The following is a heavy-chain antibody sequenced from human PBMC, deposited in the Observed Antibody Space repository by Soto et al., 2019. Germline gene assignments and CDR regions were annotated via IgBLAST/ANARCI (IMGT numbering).Heavy chain of an antibody. V-gene: IGHV3-66*01. CDR2: IYTSGNT. D-gene: IGHD5-18*01. CDR3: ARGRATAISFVFDY. J-gene: IGHJ4*02. Sequence: EVQVVESGGDLVQPGGSLRLSCAASAFTVSSNYMTWVRQAPGKGLEWVAVIYTSGNTDYADDVKGRFTISRDNSKNAVSLQMNSLRTEDTAVYYCARGRATAISFVFDYWGQGTLVTVSS. CDR1: AFTVSSNY.